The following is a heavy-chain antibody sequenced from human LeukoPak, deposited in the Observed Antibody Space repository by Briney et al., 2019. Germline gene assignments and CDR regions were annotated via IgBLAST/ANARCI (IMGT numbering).Heavy chain of an antibody. CDR3: ARDGHLYYYDSSGYYHGAFDI. J-gene: IGHJ3*02. CDR1: GGSVSRYS. D-gene: IGHD3-22*01. CDR2: IYTSGST. V-gene: IGHV4-4*07. Sequence: SQSLSLTCTVSGGSVSRYSWSWIRQPAGKGLEWIGRIYTSGSTNYNPSLKSRVTMSVDTSKNQFSLKLSSVTAADTAVYYCARDGHLYYYDSSGYYHGAFDIWGQGTMVTVSS.